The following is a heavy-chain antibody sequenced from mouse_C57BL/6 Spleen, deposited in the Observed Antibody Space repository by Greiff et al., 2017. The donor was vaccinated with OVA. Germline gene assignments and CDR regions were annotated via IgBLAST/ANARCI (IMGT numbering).Heavy chain of an antibody. J-gene: IGHJ4*01. CDR1: GYTFTSYW. CDR2: IDPSDSYT. Sequence: VQLQQPGAELVMPGASVKLSCKASGYTFTSYWMHWVKQRPGQGLEWIGEIDPSDSYTNYNQKFKGKSTLTVDKSSSTAYMQLSSLTSEDSAVYYCARYGGYYAMDYWGQGTSVTVSS. CDR3: ARYGGYYAMDY. D-gene: IGHD1-1*02. V-gene: IGHV1-69*01.